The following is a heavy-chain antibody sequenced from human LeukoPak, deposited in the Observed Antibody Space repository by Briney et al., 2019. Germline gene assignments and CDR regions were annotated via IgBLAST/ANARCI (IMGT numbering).Heavy chain of an antibody. D-gene: IGHD6-19*01. CDR3: AREGTQWLERWSAFDI. V-gene: IGHV3-21*01. J-gene: IGHJ3*02. Sequence: NPGGSLRLSCAASGFTFSSYSMSWVRQAPGKGLGWVSSISSSSSSIYSPDSVKGRFTISRDNAKNSLYLQMNSLRAEDKAVYYCAREGTQWLERWSAFDIWGHGTMVSVSS. CDR2: ISSSSSSI. CDR1: GFTFSSYS.